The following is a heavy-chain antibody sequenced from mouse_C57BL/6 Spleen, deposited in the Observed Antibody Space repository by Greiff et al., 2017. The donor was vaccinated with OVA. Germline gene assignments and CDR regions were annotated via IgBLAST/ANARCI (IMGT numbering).Heavy chain of an antibody. D-gene: IGHD2-3*01. J-gene: IGHJ4*01. CDR2: IHPNSGST. CDR1: GYTFTSYW. CDR3: ARRDDGYQLMDY. V-gene: IGHV1-64*01. Sequence: QVQLQQPGAELVKPGASVKLSCKASGYTFTSYWMHWVKQRPGQGLEWIGMIHPNSGSTNYNEKFKSKATLTVDKSSSTAYMQLSSLTSEDSAVYYCARRDDGYQLMDYWGQGTSVTVSS.